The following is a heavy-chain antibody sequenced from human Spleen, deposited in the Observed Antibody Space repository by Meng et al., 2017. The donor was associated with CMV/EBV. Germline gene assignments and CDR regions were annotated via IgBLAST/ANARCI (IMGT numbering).Heavy chain of an antibody. Sequence: GESLKISCAASGFTFSDYYMNWTRQAPGKGLEWVSYISSSGGTTYYADSVKGRFTISRDNAKNSLYLQMNSLRVEDTAIYYCARDYNGYDTFDYWGQGTQVTVSS. CDR2: ISSSGGTT. D-gene: IGHD5-12*01. V-gene: IGHV3-11*01. CDR1: GFTFSDYY. J-gene: IGHJ4*02. CDR3: ARDYNGYDTFDY.